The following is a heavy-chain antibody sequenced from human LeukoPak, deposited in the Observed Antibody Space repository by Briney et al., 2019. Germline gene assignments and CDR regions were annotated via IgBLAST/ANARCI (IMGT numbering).Heavy chain of an antibody. Sequence: HPGGSLRLSCAASGFTFSSYAMSWVRQAPGKGQEWVSAISGGGGSTYYAYSVKGGFTTSRDNSKNTLYLQMNSLRAKCTAVYYWAKIFPGASDSSGWYKKNYFADWGQGTLVTVSS. CDR2: ISGGGGST. J-gene: IGHJ4*02. CDR3: AKIFPGASDSSGWYKKNYFAD. CDR1: GFTFSSYA. D-gene: IGHD6-19*01. V-gene: IGHV3-23*01.